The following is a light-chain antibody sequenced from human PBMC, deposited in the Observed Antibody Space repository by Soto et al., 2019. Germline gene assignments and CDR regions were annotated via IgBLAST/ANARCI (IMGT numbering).Light chain of an antibody. CDR2: DVN. J-gene: IGLJ1*01. CDR3: SSYISSSTSYV. CDR1: SSDVVGYNY. Sequence: QSALTQPASVSGSPGQSITISCTGTSSDVVGYNYVSCYQQHPGNAPKLMIYDVNNRPSGVSNRFSGSKSGNTASLPISGLQAEDEDDYYCSSYISSSTSYVFVTGTKLTVL. V-gene: IGLV2-14*01.